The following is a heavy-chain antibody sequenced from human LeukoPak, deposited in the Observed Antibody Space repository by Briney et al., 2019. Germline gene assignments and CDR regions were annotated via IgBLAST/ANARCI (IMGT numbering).Heavy chain of an antibody. CDR1: GGSVSSATYY. Sequence: SETLSLTCTVSGGSVSSATYYWSWIRQPPGKGLEWIGEINHSGSTNYNPSLKSRVTISVDTSKNQFSLKLSSVTAADTAVYYCARGRYSDYWGQGTLVTVSS. CDR2: INHSGST. V-gene: IGHV4-39*07. J-gene: IGHJ4*02. CDR3: ARGRYSDY.